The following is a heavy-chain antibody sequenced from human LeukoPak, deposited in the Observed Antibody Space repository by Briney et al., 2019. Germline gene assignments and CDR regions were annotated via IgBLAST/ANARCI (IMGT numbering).Heavy chain of an antibody. CDR2: ISSSGTTI. V-gene: IGHV3-48*03. CDR1: GFTFSSYE. J-gene: IGHJ3*01. CDR3: ARGHMVLIAAAANYVFDF. D-gene: IGHD6-13*01. Sequence: PGGSLRLSCAASGFTFSSYEMNWVPQAPGKGLEWVSYISSSGTTIHYADSVKGRFTISRDNAKYSLYLQMNSLRAEDTGLYYCARGHMVLIAAAANYVFDFWGQGTLVTVSS.